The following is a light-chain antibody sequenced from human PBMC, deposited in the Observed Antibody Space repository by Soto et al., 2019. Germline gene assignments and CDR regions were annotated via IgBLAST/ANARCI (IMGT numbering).Light chain of an antibody. CDR3: QQRSNWPPIT. V-gene: IGKV3-11*01. CDR2: DAS. J-gene: IGKJ5*01. CDR1: QYINTR. Sequence: EIVLTQSPATLSLSPGERATLSCRASQYINTRLAWYQHRPGQAPRLLIYDASNRATGIPARFSGSGSGTDFTLTISSLEPEDFAVYYCQQRSNWPPITFGQGTRLEIK.